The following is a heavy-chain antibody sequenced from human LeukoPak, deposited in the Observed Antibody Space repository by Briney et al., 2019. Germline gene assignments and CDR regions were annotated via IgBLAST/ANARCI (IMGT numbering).Heavy chain of an antibody. CDR3: SSLDGDYNAY. CDR2: IYYSGST. Sequence: SETLSLTCTVSGGSISSYYWSWIRQPPGKGLEWIGYIYYSGSTNYNPSLKSRVTISVDTSKNQFSLKLSSVTAADTAVYYCSSLDGDYNAYWGQGTLVTVSS. J-gene: IGHJ4*02. D-gene: IGHD4-17*01. V-gene: IGHV4-59*12. CDR1: GGSISSYY.